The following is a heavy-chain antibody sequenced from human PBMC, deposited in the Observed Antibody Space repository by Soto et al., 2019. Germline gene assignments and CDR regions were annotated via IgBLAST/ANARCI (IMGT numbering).Heavy chain of an antibody. CDR1: GYTFTDYY. CDR3: ARSFSSRYFYNKYAMDV. D-gene: IGHD3-22*01. J-gene: IGHJ6*02. V-gene: IGHV1-2*02. CDR2: INPTGGGT. Sequence: ASVKVSCKASGYTFTDYYIHWVRQAPGQGLEWMGWINPTGGGTNYAQKFRGRVTMTRDTSTSTAYLELSRLKSDDTAVFYCARSFSSRYFYNKYAMDVWGQGTTVTVSS.